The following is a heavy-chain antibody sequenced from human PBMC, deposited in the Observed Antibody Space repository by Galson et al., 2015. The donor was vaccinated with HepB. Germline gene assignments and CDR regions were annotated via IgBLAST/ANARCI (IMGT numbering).Heavy chain of an antibody. D-gene: IGHD6-19*01. J-gene: IGHJ4*02. CDR2: ISSGGRNE. V-gene: IGHV3-30*18. CDR3: AKARSSGWYEVDY. CDR1: GFTFSSCA. Sequence: SLRLSCAASGFTFSSCAMHWVRQAPGKGLEWVAVISSGGRNEFYADPVRGRFTISRDNANNTLYLQVNSLRPEDTAVYYCAKARSSGWYEVDYWGLGTLVTVSS.